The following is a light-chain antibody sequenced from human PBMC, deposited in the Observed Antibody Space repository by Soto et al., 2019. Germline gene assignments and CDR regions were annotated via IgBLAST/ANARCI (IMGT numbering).Light chain of an antibody. V-gene: IGKV3-20*01. CDR2: GAS. Sequence: EIVLTQFPGALSLSPGERVTLSCRASQTVSNTYLAWYQQKSGQAPKFLIYGASNRATGIPDRFSGSGSGTDFTRTISRLEPEDFAVYYCPHYGALPPTFGGGTKVEIK. CDR3: PHYGALPPT. J-gene: IGKJ4*01. CDR1: QTVSNTY.